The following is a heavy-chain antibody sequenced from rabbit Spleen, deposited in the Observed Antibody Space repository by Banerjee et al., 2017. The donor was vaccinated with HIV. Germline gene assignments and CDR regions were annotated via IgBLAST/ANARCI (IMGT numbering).Heavy chain of an antibody. J-gene: IGHJ6*01. CDR3: ARDLAGIIGWNFGL. CDR1: GFSLINKVV. D-gene: IGHD4-1*01. V-gene: IGHV1S45*01. CDR2: INTESGNI. Sequence: QEQVEESGGGLVKPGGSLALTCRASGFSLINKVVMCWVRQAPGRGLEWIGCINTESGNILHARWAKGRFTVSKPSSTTVTLQTTSLTAADTATYFCARDLAGIIGWNFGLWGPGPLVTVS.